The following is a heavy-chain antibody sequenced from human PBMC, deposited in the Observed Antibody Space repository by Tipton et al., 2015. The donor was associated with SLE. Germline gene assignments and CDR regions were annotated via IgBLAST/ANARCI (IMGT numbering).Heavy chain of an antibody. CDR1: GFNFNYYW. D-gene: IGHD3-3*01. Sequence: SLRLSCTASGFNFNYYWMSWVRQAPGKGLEWVANIKEDGSETYYVDSVKGRFTISRDNAKSSLYLQVNSLRAEDTAVYYCASHSPYNFWSGYFGYWGQGTLVTVSS. CDR2: IKEDGSET. J-gene: IGHJ4*02. CDR3: ASHSPYNFWSGYFGY. V-gene: IGHV3-7*01.